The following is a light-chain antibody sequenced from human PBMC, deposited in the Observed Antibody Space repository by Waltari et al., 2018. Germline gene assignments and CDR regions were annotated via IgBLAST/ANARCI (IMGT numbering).Light chain of an antibody. Sequence: DIQMTPSPSSLSASVGDRVTITCRASQGISYSLAWYQQKPGKAPKLLVSAASRLESGVPSRFSGSGSGTDYTLTISSLQPEDFATYYCQQYSRTPLTFGGGTKVEIK. J-gene: IGKJ4*01. V-gene: IGKV1-NL1*01. CDR2: AAS. CDR3: QQYSRTPLT. CDR1: QGISYS.